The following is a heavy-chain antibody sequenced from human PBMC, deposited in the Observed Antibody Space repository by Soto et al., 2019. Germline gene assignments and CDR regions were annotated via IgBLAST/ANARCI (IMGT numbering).Heavy chain of an antibody. J-gene: IGHJ3*02. D-gene: IGHD3-22*01. CDR3: AKDSPLSYYDSSGYYELHAFDI. Sequence: EVQLLESGGGLVQPGGSLRLSCAASGFTFSSYAMSWVRQAPGKGLEWVSAISGSGGSTYYEDSVKGQFTISRDNSKNKLYLQMNSLRAEDTAVYYCAKDSPLSYYDSSGYYELHAFDIWGQGTMVTVSS. CDR1: GFTFSSYA. V-gene: IGHV3-23*01. CDR2: ISGSGGST.